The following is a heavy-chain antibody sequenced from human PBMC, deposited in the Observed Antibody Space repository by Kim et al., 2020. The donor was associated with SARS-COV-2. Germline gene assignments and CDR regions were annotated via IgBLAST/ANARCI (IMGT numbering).Heavy chain of an antibody. CDR1: GFTFSSYA. V-gene: IGHV3-23*01. J-gene: IGHJ4*02. D-gene: IGHD3-10*01. Sequence: GGSLRLSCAASGFTFSSYAMSWVRQAPGKGLEWVSAISGSGGSTYYADSVKGRFTISRDNSKNTLYLQMNSLRAEDTAVYYCAKLRFNHGGVGRDYWGQGTLVTVSS. CDR2: ISGSGGST. CDR3: AKLRFNHGGVGRDY.